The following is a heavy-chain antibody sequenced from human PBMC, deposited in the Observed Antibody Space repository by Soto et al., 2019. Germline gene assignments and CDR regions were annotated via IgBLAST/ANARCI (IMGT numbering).Heavy chain of an antibody. J-gene: IGHJ4*02. CDR1: GGSISSSSYY. D-gene: IGHD3-9*01. Sequence: SETLSLTCTVSGGSISSSSYYWGWIRQPPGKGLEWIGSIYYSGSTYYNPSLKSRVTISVDTSKNQFSLKLSSVTAADTAVYYCARLYYDILPGYPAAFAYWGQGTLVTVSS. CDR2: IYYSGST. V-gene: IGHV4-39*01. CDR3: ARLYYDILPGYPAAFAY.